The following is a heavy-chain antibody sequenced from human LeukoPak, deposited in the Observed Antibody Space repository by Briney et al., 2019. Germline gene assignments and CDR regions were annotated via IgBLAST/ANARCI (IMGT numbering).Heavy chain of an antibody. CDR2: ISGSGGST. CDR3: AKGSQEKNWYSFDY. V-gene: IGHV3-23*01. CDR1: GFAFSSYA. Sequence: PGGSLRLSCTTSGFAFSSYAMSWVRQAPGKGLEWVSAISGSGGSTYYADSVKGRFTISRDNSKNTLYLQMNSLRAEDTAVYYCAKGSQEKNWYSFDYWGQGTLVTVSS. J-gene: IGHJ4*02. D-gene: IGHD1-26*01.